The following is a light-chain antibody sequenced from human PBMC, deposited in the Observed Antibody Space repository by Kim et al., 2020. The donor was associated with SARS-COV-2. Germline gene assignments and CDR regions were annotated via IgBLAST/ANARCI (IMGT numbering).Light chain of an antibody. CDR1: KLGDKY. CDR2: QDS. V-gene: IGLV3-1*01. CDR3: QAWDSSTVV. Sequence: SVSPGQTASITCSGDKLGDKYACWYQQKPGQSPVVVIRQDSKRPSGIPERFSGSNSGNTATLTISGTQAMDEADYYCQAWDSSTVVFGGGTKLTVL. J-gene: IGLJ2*01.